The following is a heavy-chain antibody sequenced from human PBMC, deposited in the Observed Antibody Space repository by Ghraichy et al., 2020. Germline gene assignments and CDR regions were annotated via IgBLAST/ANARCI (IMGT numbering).Heavy chain of an antibody. Sequence: SETLSLTCTVSGGSISSYFWSWIRQPPGKGLEWIGYVHYSGSTNYNPSLKSRVTTSLDTSTNQVSLKLSSVTAADTALYYCARSPARGSGTPSGPFHYWGQGTLVTVSS. J-gene: IGHJ4*02. V-gene: IGHV4-59*01. D-gene: IGHD1-14*01. CDR1: GGSISSYF. CDR2: VHYSGST. CDR3: ARSPARGSGTPSGPFHY.